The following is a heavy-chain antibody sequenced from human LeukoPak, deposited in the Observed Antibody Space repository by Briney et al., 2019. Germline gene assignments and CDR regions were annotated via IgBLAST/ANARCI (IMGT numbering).Heavy chain of an antibody. CDR3: AREGLSDDSSGYYY. CDR1: GFTFSSYS. Sequence: GGSLRLSCAASGFTFSSYSMNWVRQAPGKGLEWVSSISSSSSYIYYADSVKGRFTISRDNAKNSLYLQMSSLRAEDTAVYYCAREGLSDDSSGYYYWGQGTLVTVSS. CDR2: ISSSSSYI. D-gene: IGHD3-22*01. V-gene: IGHV3-21*01. J-gene: IGHJ4*02.